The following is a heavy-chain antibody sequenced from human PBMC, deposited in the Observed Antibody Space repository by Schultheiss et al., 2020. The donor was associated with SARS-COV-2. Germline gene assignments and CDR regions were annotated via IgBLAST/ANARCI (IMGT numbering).Heavy chain of an antibody. Sequence: GGSLRLSCAASGFTVSSNYMSWVRQAPGKGLEWVSYISSSGSTTTYADSVKGRFTISRDNAKSTLYLQMNSLKAEDTAVYYCVRAGGSSNWGQGTLVTVSS. CDR3: VRAGGSSN. J-gene: IGHJ4*02. V-gene: IGHV3-11*04. D-gene: IGHD3-10*01. CDR1: GFTVSSNY. CDR2: ISSSGSTT.